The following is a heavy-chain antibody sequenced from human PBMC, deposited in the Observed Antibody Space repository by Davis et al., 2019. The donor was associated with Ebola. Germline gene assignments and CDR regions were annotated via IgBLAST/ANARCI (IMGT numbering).Heavy chain of an antibody. CDR2: ISWNSGSI. Sequence: GGSLRLSCAASGFTFDDYAMHWVRQAPGKGLEWVSGISWNSGSIGYADSVKGRFTISRDNAKNSLYLQMNSLRAEDTAVYYCARDKDIIGAAGSYFDYWGQGNLVTVSS. V-gene: IGHV3-9*01. CDR1: GFTFDDYA. CDR3: ARDKDIIGAAGSYFDY. J-gene: IGHJ4*02. D-gene: IGHD6-13*01.